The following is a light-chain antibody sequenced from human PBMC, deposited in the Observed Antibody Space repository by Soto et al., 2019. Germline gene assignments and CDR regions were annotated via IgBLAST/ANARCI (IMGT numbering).Light chain of an antibody. CDR2: DAS. CDR1: QTGTRGY. Sequence: DIVLTQSPDNLSLSPGERATLSCRASQTGTRGYIAWYQQKPGQAPRLLIYDASTRATGIPDRFSGSESGTDFTLTISRLEPEDFAVYYCQQYGSSPWTFGRGSKVELK. V-gene: IGKV3-20*01. CDR3: QQYGSSPWT. J-gene: IGKJ1*01.